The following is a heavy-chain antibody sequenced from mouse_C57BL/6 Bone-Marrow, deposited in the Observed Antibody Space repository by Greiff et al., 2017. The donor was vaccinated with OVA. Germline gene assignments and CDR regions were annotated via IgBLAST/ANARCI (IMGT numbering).Heavy chain of an antibody. D-gene: IGHD2-1*01. CDR2: ISSGGSYT. CDR1: GFTFSSYG. J-gene: IGHJ2*01. V-gene: IGHV5-6*01. CDR3: ARRGGNYGFDY. Sequence: EVQVVESGGDLVKPGGSLKLSCAASGFTFSSYGMSWVRPTPDKRLEWVATISSGGSYTYYPDSVKGRFTISRDNAKNTLYLQMSSLKSEDTAMYYCARRGGNYGFDYWGQGTTLTVSS.